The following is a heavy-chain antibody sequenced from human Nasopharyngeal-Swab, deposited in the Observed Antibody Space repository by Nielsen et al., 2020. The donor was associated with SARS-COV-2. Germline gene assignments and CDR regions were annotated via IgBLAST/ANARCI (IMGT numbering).Heavy chain of an antibody. D-gene: IGHD2-15*01. V-gene: IGHV3-33*05. CDR3: ARDRPVHCSGGSCYYYYGMDV. J-gene: IGHJ6*02. Sequence: RQPPGKGLEWVAVISYDGSNKYYADSVKGRFTISRDNSKNTLYLQMNSLRAEDTAVYYCARDRPVHCSGGSCYYYYGMDVWGQGTTVTVSS. CDR2: ISYDGSNK.